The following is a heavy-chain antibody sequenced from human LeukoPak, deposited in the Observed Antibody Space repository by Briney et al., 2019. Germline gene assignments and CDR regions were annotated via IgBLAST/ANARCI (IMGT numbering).Heavy chain of an antibody. J-gene: IGHJ6*02. Sequence: ASVKVSFKASGGTFSIYAISWVRQAPGQGLEWMGGIIPIFGTANYAQKFQGRVTITAGESTSTDYMELSSLRSEDTAVYYCARDIVVALPYYYYYGMDVWGQGTTVTVSS. CDR3: ARDIVVALPYYYYYGMDV. V-gene: IGHV1-69*13. CDR1: GGTFSIYA. CDR2: IIPIFGTA. D-gene: IGHD2-2*01.